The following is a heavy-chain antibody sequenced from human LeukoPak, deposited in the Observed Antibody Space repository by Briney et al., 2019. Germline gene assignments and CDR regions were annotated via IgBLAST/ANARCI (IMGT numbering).Heavy chain of an antibody. CDR1: GYSFTNYW. J-gene: IGHJ5*02. CDR3: TRGPTDVVVGADWFDL. CDR2: FYPGNSDN. V-gene: IGHV5-51*01. Sequence: GESLKISCKGSGYSFTNYWIGWVRQMPGKGLEWVGIFYPGNSDNRYGPSFQGRVTISVDNSINTAYLQWSSLRASDTAIYYRTRGPTDVVVGADWFDLWGQGTLVTVSS. D-gene: IGHD2-15*01.